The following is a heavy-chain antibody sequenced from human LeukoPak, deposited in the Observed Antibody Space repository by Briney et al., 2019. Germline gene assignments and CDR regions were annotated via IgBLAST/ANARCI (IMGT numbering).Heavy chain of an antibody. J-gene: IGHJ5*01. D-gene: IGHD6-13*01. CDR2: ISQDGSQE. V-gene: IGHV3-7*01. CDR3: ARSKVVAEAGKSWFDP. Sequence: GGSLRLSCAASGFSFSKYWMNWVRQAPGKGLEWVATISQDGSQEYLADFVKGRFTISRDNARNSLYLQMSSLRGDDTAVYYCARSKVVAEAGKSWFDPWGQGTRVTVTS. CDR1: GFSFSKYW.